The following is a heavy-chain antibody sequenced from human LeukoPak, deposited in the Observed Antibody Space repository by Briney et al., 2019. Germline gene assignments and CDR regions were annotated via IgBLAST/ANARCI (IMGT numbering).Heavy chain of an antibody. Sequence: ASVKVSCKASGYTFTGYYMHWVRQAPGQGLEWMGWINPNSGGTNYAQKFQGRVTMTRDTSISTAYMELSRLRSDDTAVYYCARRLRGSYPYDAFDIWGQGTTVTVSS. CDR3: ARRLRGSYPYDAFDI. J-gene: IGHJ3*02. D-gene: IGHD1-26*01. CDR1: GYTFTGYY. V-gene: IGHV1-2*02. CDR2: INPNSGGT.